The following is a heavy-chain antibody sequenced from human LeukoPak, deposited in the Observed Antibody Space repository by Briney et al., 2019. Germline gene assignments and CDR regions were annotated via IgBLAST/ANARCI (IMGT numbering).Heavy chain of an antibody. V-gene: IGHV3-21*01. J-gene: IGHJ5*02. CDR2: ISSSSSYI. CDR3: VRGLRGGFDP. D-gene: IGHD3-16*01. Sequence: GGSLRLSCTASGFTFSISSMNWVRQAPGKGLEWVSSISSSSSYIYSADSVKGRFTISRDNAENSLYLQMNSLRAEDTAVYYRVRGLRGGFDPWGQGTLVTVSS. CDR1: GFTFSISS.